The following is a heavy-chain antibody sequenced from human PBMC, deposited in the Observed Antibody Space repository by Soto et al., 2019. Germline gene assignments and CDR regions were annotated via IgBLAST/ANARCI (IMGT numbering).Heavy chain of an antibody. D-gene: IGHD2-15*01. CDR3: AKTNVVVVAARGYYFDY. J-gene: IGHJ4*02. V-gene: IGHV3-23*01. Sequence: GGSLRLSCAASGFTFSSYAMSWVRQAPGKGLEWVSAISGSGGSTYYADSVKGRFTISRDNSKNTLYLQMNSLRAEDTAVYYCAKTNVVVVAARGYYFDYWGQGTLVTVSS. CDR1: GFTFSSYA. CDR2: ISGSGGST.